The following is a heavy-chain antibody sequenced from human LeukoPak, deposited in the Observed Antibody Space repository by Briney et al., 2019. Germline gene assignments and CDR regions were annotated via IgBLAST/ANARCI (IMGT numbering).Heavy chain of an antibody. J-gene: IGHJ4*02. CDR2: IIPIFGTA. Sequence: GASVKVSCKVSGGTFSSYAISWGRQAPGQGLEWMGGIIPIFGTANYAQKFQGRGTITADKSTSTDYMELSSLRSEDTAVYYCARSVTHVTYFDYWGQGTLVTVSS. CDR1: GGTFSSYA. V-gene: IGHV1-69*06. CDR3: ARSVTHVTYFDY. D-gene: IGHD2-21*02.